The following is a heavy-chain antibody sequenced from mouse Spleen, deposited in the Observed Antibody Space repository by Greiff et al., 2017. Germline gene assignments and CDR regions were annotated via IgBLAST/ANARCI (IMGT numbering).Heavy chain of an antibody. V-gene: IGHV14-4*02. CDR3: NAYDYYGSSYGY. D-gene: IGHD1-1*01. Sequence: VQLQQSGAELVRSGASVKLSCTASGFNIKDYYMHWVKQRPEQGLEWIGWIDPENGDTEYAPKFQGKATMTADTSSNTAYLQLSSLTSEDTAVYYCNAYDYYGSSYGYWGQGTTLTVSS. CDR1: GFNIKDYY. CDR2: IDPENGDT. J-gene: IGHJ2*01.